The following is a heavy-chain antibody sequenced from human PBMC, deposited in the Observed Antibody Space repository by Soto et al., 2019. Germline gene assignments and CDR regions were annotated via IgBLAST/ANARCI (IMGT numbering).Heavy chain of an antibody. CDR1: GFTFSSYG. V-gene: IGHV3-30*18. CDR3: AKDSQYYDILTGKNYYFDY. D-gene: IGHD3-9*01. Sequence: GGSLRLSCAASGFTFSSYGMHWVRQAPGKGLEWVAVISYDGSNKYYADSVKGRFTISRDNSKNTLYLQMNSLRAEDTAVYYCAKDSQYYDILTGKNYYFDYWGQGTLVTVSS. J-gene: IGHJ4*02. CDR2: ISYDGSNK.